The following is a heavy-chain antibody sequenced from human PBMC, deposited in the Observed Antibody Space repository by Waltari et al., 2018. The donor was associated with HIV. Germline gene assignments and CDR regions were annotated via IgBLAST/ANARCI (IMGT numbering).Heavy chain of an antibody. V-gene: IGHV1-69*13. D-gene: IGHD3-3*01. CDR2: IIPICGTA. CDR3: ARLGRSRFLEWIPFDP. J-gene: IGHJ5*02. Sequence: QVQLVQSGAEVKKPGSSVKVSCKASGGTFSSYAISWVRQAPGQGLEWMGWIIPICGTANYAQESQGRVTITADESTSTANMQLNSLKSEDTAVYYCARLGRSRFLEWIPFDPWGQGTLVTVSS. CDR1: GGTFSSYA.